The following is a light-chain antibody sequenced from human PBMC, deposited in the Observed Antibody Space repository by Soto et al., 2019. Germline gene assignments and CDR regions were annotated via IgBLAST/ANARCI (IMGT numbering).Light chain of an antibody. CDR2: AAY. J-gene: IGKJ2*01. V-gene: IGKV1-39*01. Sequence: DIQMTQSPSSLSASLGDRVTIACRASQSMDNYLNWYQQKPGKAPKLLIYAAYNLQTGVPSRFRGSGSGTDLTLTISGLQPEDFATYYCQQSYSTVLYTFGQGTKLEIK. CDR3: QQSYSTVLYT. CDR1: QSMDNY.